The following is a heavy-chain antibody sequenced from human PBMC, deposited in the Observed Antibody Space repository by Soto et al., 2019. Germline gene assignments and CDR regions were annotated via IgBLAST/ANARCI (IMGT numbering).Heavy chain of an antibody. Sequence: QVQLQESGPGLVKPSETLSLTCTVSGGSISGGIDSWSWIRQPPGKGLEWIGHIFDSGSTYYNPSLKSRLTISVDTSKNQFSLRLNSVTAADTAMYYCAREILPLTNDWYFDLWGRGTLVTVSS. CDR1: GGSISGGIDS. CDR3: AREILPLTNDWYFDL. V-gene: IGHV4-30-4*01. D-gene: IGHD2-8*01. CDR2: IFDSGST. J-gene: IGHJ2*01.